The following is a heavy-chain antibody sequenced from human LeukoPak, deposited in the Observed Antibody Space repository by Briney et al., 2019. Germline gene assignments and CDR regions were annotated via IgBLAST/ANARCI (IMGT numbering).Heavy chain of an antibody. J-gene: IGHJ6*04. V-gene: IGHV3-49*03. D-gene: IGHD3-3*01. CDR3: SRGLRFPDV. CDR1: GYA. Sequence: GGSLRLSCTVSGYALTWFRQAPGKGLEWVGFIRIKTYAEATEYAASVKGRFTFSRDDSNSIAHLQMNSLKTEDTAVYYCSRGLRFPDVWGKGTTVTVSS. CDR2: IRIKTYAEAT.